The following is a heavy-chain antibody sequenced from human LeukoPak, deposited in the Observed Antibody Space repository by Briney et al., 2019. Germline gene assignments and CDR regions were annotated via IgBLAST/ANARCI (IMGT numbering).Heavy chain of an antibody. J-gene: IGHJ4*02. D-gene: IGHD6-19*01. V-gene: IGHV3-74*01. CDR3: ATASAETGTFVY. CDR2: ISSDGTSA. CDR1: GFTFSSYW. Sequence: GGSLRLSCAASGFTFSSYWMNWARQTPGKGPVWVSRISSDGTSATYADSVRGQFTISRDNAKNTVYLQMNSLRVEDTAVYYCATASAETGTFVYWGQGTLVTVSS.